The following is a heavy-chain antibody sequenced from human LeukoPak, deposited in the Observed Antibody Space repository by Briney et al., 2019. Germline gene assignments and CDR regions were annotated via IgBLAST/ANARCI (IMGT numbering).Heavy chain of an antibody. CDR1: GGSFSGYY. CDR3: ARAQGNYYDSSGYPDY. V-gene: IGHV4-34*01. CDR2: INNSGST. D-gene: IGHD3-22*01. J-gene: IGHJ4*02. Sequence: PSETLSLTCAVDGGSFSGYYWSWIRQPPGKGLEWLGEINNSGSTNYNPSLKSRVTISLDTSKNQFSLKLRSVTAADTAVYYCARAQGNYYDSSGYPDYWGQGTLVTVSS.